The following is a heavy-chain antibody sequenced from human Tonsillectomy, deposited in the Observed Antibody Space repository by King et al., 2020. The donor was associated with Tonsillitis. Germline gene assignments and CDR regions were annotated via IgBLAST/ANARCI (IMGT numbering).Heavy chain of an antibody. CDR2: IIPIFCRG. J-gene: IGHJ4*02. Sequence: QLVHSGAEVKKPRSSVMVSFKASGVTFISHAISWVRQAPGQGIVWMVRIIPIFCRGNYDQRFKGRITITADKSTSTAYTQLCSLRSEDTAVYYCARGLYDSSGFTLGFWGQGTLVTVSS. CDR1: GVTFISHA. D-gene: IGHD3-22*01. V-gene: IGHV1-69*14. CDR3: ARGLYDSSGFTLGF.